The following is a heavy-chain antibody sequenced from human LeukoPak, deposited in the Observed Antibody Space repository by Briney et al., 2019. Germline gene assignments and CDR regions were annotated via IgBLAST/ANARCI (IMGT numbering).Heavy chain of an antibody. Sequence: ASVKVSFKASGYTFTVYYMHWVRQPPGQGLDGMGWINPNSGGTNYAQKFQGRVTMTRDTSISTAYMELRGLRSDDTALYYCARDRGSPYYYDYWGQGTLVTVSS. J-gene: IGHJ4*02. CDR1: GYTFTVYY. CDR3: ARDRGSPYYYDY. CDR2: INPNSGGT. D-gene: IGHD3-16*01. V-gene: IGHV1-2*02.